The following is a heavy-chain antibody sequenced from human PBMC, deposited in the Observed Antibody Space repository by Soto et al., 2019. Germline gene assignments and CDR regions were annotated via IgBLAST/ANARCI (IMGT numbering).Heavy chain of an antibody. CDR1: GYTFTSYY. D-gene: IGHD7-27*01. J-gene: IGHJ4*02. CDR2: INAGNGDT. Sequence: GASVKVSCKASGYTFTSYYMHWVRQAPGQGLERLGRINAGNGDTRYSQKFQGRLTITRDTSASTAYMELSSLRSEDTALYYCASFWGEVPENIFAYGGRGARVPVSS. V-gene: IGHV1-3*01. CDR3: ASFWGEVPENIFAY.